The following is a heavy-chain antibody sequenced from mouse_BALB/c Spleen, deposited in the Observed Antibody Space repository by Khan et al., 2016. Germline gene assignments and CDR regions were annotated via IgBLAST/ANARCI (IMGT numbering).Heavy chain of an antibody. V-gene: IGHV14-3*02. CDR1: GFNIKDTY. CDR2: IDPANGNT. D-gene: IGHD1-1*02. Sequence: VQLKESGAELVKPGASVKLSCTASGFNIKDTYMHWVKQRPEQGLERIGRIDPANGNTKYDPKFQGKATITADTASNTAYLQLSSLTSEDTAVYYCAPYGSLFAYWCQGSMVTVSA. CDR3: APYGSLFAY. J-gene: IGHJ3*01.